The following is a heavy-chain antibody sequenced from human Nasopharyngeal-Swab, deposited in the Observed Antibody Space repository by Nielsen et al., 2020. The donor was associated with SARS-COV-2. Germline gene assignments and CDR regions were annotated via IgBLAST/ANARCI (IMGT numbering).Heavy chain of an antibody. CDR2: IWYDGTNK. CDR1: GFTFRNYG. V-gene: IGHV3-30*02. Sequence: GESLKISCAASGFTFRNYGMHWVRQAPGKGLEWVANIWYDGTNKYYADSVKGRFTISRDNSRDTLYLQMNSLRTEDTAVYHCAKDLGSGWYGGDHWGQGILVSVSS. J-gene: IGHJ4*02. CDR3: AKDLGSGWYGGDH. D-gene: IGHD6-19*01.